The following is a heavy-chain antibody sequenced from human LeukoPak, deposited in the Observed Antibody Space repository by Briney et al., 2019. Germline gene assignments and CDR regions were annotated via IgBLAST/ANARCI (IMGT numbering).Heavy chain of an antibody. J-gene: IGHJ6*02. D-gene: IGHD1-26*01. CDR3: ARVGGTNYYYYGMDV. Sequence: SETLSLTCTVSGGSISNYYWSWIRKPPGKGLEWIGYIYYSGSTNYTPSLKSRVTISVDTSKNQFSLKLSSVTAADTAVYYCARVGGTNYYYYGMDVWGQGTTVTVSS. V-gene: IGHV4-59*01. CDR2: IYYSGST. CDR1: GGSISNYY.